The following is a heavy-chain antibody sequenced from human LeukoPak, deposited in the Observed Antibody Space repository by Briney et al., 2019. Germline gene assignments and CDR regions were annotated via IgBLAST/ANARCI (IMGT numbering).Heavy chain of an antibody. Sequence: ASVKVSCKASGYTFTGYYMHWVRQAPGQGLEWMGWINPNSGGTNYAQKFQGWVTITRDTSISTAYMELSRLRSDDTGVYYGARGGGTYCMSTSCYYYYYYGMDVWGKGTTVTVSS. J-gene: IGHJ6*04. D-gene: IGHD2-2*01. CDR3: ARGGGTYCMSTSCYYYYYYGMDV. V-gene: IGHV1-2*04. CDR2: INPNSGGT. CDR1: GYTFTGYY.